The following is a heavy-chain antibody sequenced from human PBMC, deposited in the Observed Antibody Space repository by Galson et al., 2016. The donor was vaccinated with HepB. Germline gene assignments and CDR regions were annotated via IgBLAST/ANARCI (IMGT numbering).Heavy chain of an antibody. J-gene: IGHJ4*02. Sequence: SLRLSCAASGFSLNNFDMSWVRQAPGKGLEWVSSISGSGGDTYYTDSVKGRFTVSRDNSKNTLYLHMDNLGAEDTAVYYCTKKVTISGTGDYWGQGTLVSVSA. V-gene: IGHV3-23*01. CDR2: ISGSGGDT. D-gene: IGHD5-24*01. CDR1: GFSLNNFD. CDR3: TKKVTISGTGDY.